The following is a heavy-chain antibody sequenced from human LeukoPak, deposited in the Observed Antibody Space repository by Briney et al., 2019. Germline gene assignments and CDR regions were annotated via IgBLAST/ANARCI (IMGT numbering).Heavy chain of an antibody. V-gene: IGHV1-46*03. D-gene: IGHD4-11*01. J-gene: IGHJ4*02. CDR2: INPSGGST. CDR3: ARAGYWAVTGYATD. Sequence: ASVKVSCKASGYTFPNYYMHWVRQAPGQGLEWMGIINPSGGSTTYAQKFQGRVTMTRGTSTSTVYMTLSSLTSEDTAVYYCARAGYWAVTGYATDWGQGSLVTVSS. CDR1: GYTFPNYY.